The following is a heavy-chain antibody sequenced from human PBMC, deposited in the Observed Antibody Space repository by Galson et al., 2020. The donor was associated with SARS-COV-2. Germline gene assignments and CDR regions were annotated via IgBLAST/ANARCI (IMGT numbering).Heavy chain of an antibody. J-gene: IGHJ4*02. CDR2: ISAYNGNT. V-gene: IGHV1-18*04. D-gene: IGHD6-13*01. CDR3: ARDAQGLALLEAH. Sequence: GESLKISCEASGYTFTSYGISWVRQAPGQGLEWMGWISAYNGNTNYAQKLQGRVTMTTDTSTSTAYMELRSLRSDDTAVYYCARDAQGLALLEAHWGQGTLVTVSS. CDR1: GYTFTSYG.